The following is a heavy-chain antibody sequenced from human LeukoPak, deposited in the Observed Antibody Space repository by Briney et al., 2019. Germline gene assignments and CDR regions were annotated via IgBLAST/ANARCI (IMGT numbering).Heavy chain of an antibody. CDR3: ARLGDYYDSSGYYRWYFDY. D-gene: IGHD3-22*01. V-gene: IGHV4-4*07. CDR1: GGSISSYY. Sequence: SETLSLTCTVSGGSISSYYWSWIRQPAGKGLEWIGRIYTSGSTNYNPSLKSRVTMSVDTSKNQFSLKLSSVTAADTAVYYCARLGDYYDSSGYYRWYFDYWGQGTLVTVSS. J-gene: IGHJ4*02. CDR2: IYTSGST.